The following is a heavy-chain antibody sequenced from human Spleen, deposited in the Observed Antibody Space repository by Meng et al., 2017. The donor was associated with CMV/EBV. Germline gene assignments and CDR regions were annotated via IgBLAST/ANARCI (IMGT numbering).Heavy chain of an antibody. V-gene: IGHV4-59*08. J-gene: IGHJ5*02. CDR3: ARHGGWPLGYCSSTSCYESWFDP. D-gene: IGHD2-2*01. Sequence: SETLSLTCTVSGGSISSYYWSWIRQPPGKGLEWIGYIYYSGSTNYNPSLKSRVTISVDTSKNQFSLKLSSVTAADTAVYYCARHGGWPLGYCSSTSCYESWFDPWGQGTLVTVSS. CDR1: GGSISSYY. CDR2: IYYSGST.